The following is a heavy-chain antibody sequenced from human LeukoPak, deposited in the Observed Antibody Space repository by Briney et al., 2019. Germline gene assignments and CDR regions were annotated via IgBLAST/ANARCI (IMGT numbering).Heavy chain of an antibody. Sequence: PGGSLRLSCAASGFTFSSYAMSWVRQAPGKGLEWVSAISGSGGSTYYADSVKGRFTISRDNSKNTLYLQMNSLRAEDTAVYYCAKDSRERYCSSTSCMGFDYWGQGTLVTVSS. J-gene: IGHJ4*02. V-gene: IGHV3-23*01. D-gene: IGHD2-2*01. CDR3: AKDSRERYCSSTSCMGFDY. CDR2: ISGSGGST. CDR1: GFTFSSYA.